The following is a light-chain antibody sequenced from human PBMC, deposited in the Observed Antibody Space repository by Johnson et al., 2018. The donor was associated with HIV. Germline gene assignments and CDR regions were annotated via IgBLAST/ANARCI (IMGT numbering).Light chain of an antibody. CDR1: SSNIENYF. J-gene: IGLJ1*01. Sequence: QSVLTQPPSVSAAPGQRVNISCSGNSSNIENYFVSWYQQLPGAAPRLLIYEDNKRPSGIPGRFSGSTSGPSATLGITGLQTGDEADYYCGTWDSSLNTFVFGTGTRVTVL. V-gene: IGLV1-51*02. CDR3: GTWDSSLNTFV. CDR2: EDN.